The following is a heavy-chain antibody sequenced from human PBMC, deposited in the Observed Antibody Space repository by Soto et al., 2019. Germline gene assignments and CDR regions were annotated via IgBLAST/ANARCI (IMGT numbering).Heavy chain of an antibody. J-gene: IGHJ4*02. Sequence: PSETLSLTCAVYGGSFSGYYWTWIRQPPGTGLEWIGEINHSGSTNYNPSLKSRATISVDTSKNQFSLKLTSVTAADTAVYYCARDKITGPFDYWGQGTLVTVSS. CDR3: ARDKITGPFDY. V-gene: IGHV4-34*01. CDR2: INHSGST. CDR1: GGSFSGYY. D-gene: IGHD2-8*02.